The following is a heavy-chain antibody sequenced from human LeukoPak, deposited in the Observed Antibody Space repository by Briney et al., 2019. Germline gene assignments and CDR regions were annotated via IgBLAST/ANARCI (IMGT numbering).Heavy chain of an antibody. J-gene: IGHJ5*02. V-gene: IGHV3-30*18. D-gene: IGHD3-22*01. CDR3: AKTQGDYYYDSSGYYDWFDP. CDR1: GFTFSSNG. Sequence: GRSLRLSCAASGFTFSSNGMHWVRRAPGKGLEWVAIISYDGSNKYYGDSVKGRFTISRDNSKNTLYLQMNSLRAEDTAVYYCAKTQGDYYYDSSGYYDWFDPWGQGTLVTVSS. CDR2: ISYDGSNK.